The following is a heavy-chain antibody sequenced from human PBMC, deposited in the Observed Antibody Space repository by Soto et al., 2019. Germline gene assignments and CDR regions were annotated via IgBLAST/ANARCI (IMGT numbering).Heavy chain of an antibody. J-gene: IGHJ6*02. CDR1: GFTFSVYG. CDR3: AKDGSHLAVAGTSPASYFYGLAV. D-gene: IGHD6-19*01. Sequence: PGGSLRLSCAASGFTFSVYGMHWVRQAPGKGLEWVALVSYDGSIKYYAGSVKGRFTISRDNSKNTLYLQMNSLRVEDTAVYYCAKDGSHLAVAGTSPASYFYGLAVWGQGTTVTVSS. V-gene: IGHV3-30*18. CDR2: VSYDGSIK.